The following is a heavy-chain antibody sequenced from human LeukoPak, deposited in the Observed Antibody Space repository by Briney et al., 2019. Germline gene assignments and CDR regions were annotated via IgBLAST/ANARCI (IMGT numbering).Heavy chain of an antibody. D-gene: IGHD6-13*01. J-gene: IGHJ4*02. V-gene: IGHV3-7*01. Sequence: PGGSLRLSCEGSGFTFSNYWMGWVRQAPGKGLQWVANIKTDGSEKYYVDSVKGRFTISRDNAKNSLYLQMNSLRAEDTAVYYCARAEQQLDYFDYWGQGTLVTVSS. CDR3: ARAEQQLDYFDY. CDR1: GFTFSNYW. CDR2: IKTDGSEK.